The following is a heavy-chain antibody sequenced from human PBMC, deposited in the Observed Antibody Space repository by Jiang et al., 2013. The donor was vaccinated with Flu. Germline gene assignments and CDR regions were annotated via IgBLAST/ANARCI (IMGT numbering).Heavy chain of an antibody. J-gene: IGHJ4*02. CDR3: AKDSASHDYYGSGSPSGDY. CDR2: ISGSGGST. D-gene: IGHD3-10*01. V-gene: IGHV3-23*01. CDR1: GFTFSSYA. Sequence: ASGFTFSSYAMSWVRQAPGKGLEWVSAISGSGGSTYYADSVKGRFTISRDNSKNTLYLQMNSLRAEDTAVYYCAKDSASHDYYGSGSPSGDYWGQGTLVTVSS.